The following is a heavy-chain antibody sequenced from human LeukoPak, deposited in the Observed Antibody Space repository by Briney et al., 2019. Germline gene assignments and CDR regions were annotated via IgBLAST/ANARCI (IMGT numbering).Heavy chain of an antibody. V-gene: IGHV1-2*02. J-gene: IGHJ5*02. D-gene: IGHD2-2*01. CDR1: GYTFTGYY. Sequence: ASVKVSCKASGYTFTGYYMHWVRQAPGQGLEWMGWINPNSGGTNYAQKLQGRVTMTRDTSISTAYMELSSLRSDDTAIYYCARGIASTSCYGPSCNWFDPWGQGTLVTVSS. CDR3: ARGIASTSCYGPSCNWFDP. CDR2: INPNSGGT.